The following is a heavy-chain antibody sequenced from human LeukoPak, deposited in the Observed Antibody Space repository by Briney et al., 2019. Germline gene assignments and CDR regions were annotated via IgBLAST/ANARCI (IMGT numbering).Heavy chain of an antibody. CDR2: ISSDGSGT. CDR1: GFTFSTYW. J-gene: IGHJ4*02. Sequence: GGSPRLSCAVSGFTFSTYWMHWVRQAPGMGLVWVSRISSDGSGTSYADSVKGRFTISRDNAKNTLYLQMNSLRAEDTGVYYCARANHPTYYDSSGYYQDYWGQGTPVTVSS. CDR3: ARANHPTYYDSSGYYQDY. V-gene: IGHV3-74*01. D-gene: IGHD3-22*01.